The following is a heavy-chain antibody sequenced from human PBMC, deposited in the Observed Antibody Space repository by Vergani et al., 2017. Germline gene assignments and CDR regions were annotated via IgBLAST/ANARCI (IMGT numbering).Heavy chain of an antibody. J-gene: IGHJ4*02. Sequence: EVQLVESGGDLVQPGGSLRLSCTASGFIFSTYAMTWVRQAPGKGLEWVSTISSDGGSTYYADSVKGRFTISRDNSKNTLSLQMNSLTAEDTAIYYCAGPQGTSAYYYGGFDYWGQGILVTVSS. D-gene: IGHD3-22*01. V-gene: IGHV3-23*04. CDR3: AGPQGTSAYYYGGFDY. CDR1: GFIFSTYA. CDR2: ISSDGGST.